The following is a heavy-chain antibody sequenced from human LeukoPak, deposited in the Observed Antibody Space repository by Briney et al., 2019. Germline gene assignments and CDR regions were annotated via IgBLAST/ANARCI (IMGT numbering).Heavy chain of an antibody. Sequence: GGSLRLSCAASGFTFSNYWMHWVRQAPGKGLVWVSRIDTEGSTTSYADSVKGRFIISRDNAKNTLYLQMNSLGAEDTAVYYCARGGLEPTDYWGQGTLVTVSS. V-gene: IGHV3-74*01. J-gene: IGHJ4*02. D-gene: IGHD1-1*01. CDR2: IDTEGSTT. CDR1: GFTFSNYW. CDR3: ARGGLEPTDY.